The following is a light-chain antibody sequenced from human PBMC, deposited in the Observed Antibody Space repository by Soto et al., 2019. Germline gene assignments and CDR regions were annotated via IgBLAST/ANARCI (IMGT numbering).Light chain of an antibody. Sequence: EIVLTQSPDTLSLSPGERVTLSCRASQRMTNNFLAWFQQKPGLAPRLLIHGASTRASGVPDRFTGGGSGTDFVLTISRVEPEDFAVYYWQQRSNWLTFGGGTKVEIK. CDR3: QQRSNWLT. J-gene: IGKJ4*01. CDR2: GAS. V-gene: IGKV3D-20*02. CDR1: QRMTNNF.